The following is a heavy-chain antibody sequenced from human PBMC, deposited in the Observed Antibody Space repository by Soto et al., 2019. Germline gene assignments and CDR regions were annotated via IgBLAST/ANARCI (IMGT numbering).Heavy chain of an antibody. Sequence: VQLLESGGGLVQPGGSLRLSCAASGFTFSSYAMNWVRQAPGKGPEWVSHISVTGDTYYADSVKGRFTISRDNSKHTLFLQMKSLRAEDTAVYYCAKSLNTATSFDYWGQGSPVTVSS. J-gene: IGHJ4*02. CDR1: GFTFSSYA. CDR2: ISVTGDT. V-gene: IGHV3-23*01. CDR3: AKSLNTATSFDY.